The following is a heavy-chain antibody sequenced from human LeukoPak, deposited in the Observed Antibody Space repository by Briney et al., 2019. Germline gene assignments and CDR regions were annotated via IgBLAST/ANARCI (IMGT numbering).Heavy chain of an antibody. J-gene: IGHJ4*02. Sequence: SETLSLTCAVYGGSFSGYYWSWIRQPPGKGLEWIGEINHSGSTNYNPSLKSRVTISVDTSKNQFSLKLSSVTAADTAVYYCARHPRGYKYYYGSGSYPPDYWGQGTLVTVSS. V-gene: IGHV4-34*01. CDR3: ARHPRGYKYYYGSGSYPPDY. CDR2: INHSGST. CDR1: GGSFSGYY. D-gene: IGHD3-10*01.